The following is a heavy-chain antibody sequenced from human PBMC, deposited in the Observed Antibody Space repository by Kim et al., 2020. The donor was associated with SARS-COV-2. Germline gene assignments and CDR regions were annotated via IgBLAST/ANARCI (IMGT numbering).Heavy chain of an antibody. V-gene: IGHV1-24*01. CDR3: ATESGWSDLTFDY. Sequence: KVQGRVTMTEDTSTDTAYMELSSLRSEDTAVYYCATESGWSDLTFDYWGQGTLVTVSS. J-gene: IGHJ4*02. D-gene: IGHD6-19*01.